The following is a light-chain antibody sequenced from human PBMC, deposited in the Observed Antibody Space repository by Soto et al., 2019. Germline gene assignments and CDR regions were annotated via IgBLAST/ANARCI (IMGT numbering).Light chain of an antibody. Sequence: QSVLTQPASVSGSPGQSITISCTGTSSDVGVYNYVSWYQQHPGKVPKLIIYEVRNRPSGVSPRFSGSKSGNMASLTISGLLAEDEADYYCMSRTSNVTFVFGTGTKVTVX. V-gene: IGLV2-14*01. CDR3: MSRTSNVTFV. J-gene: IGLJ1*01. CDR1: SSDVGVYNY. CDR2: EVR.